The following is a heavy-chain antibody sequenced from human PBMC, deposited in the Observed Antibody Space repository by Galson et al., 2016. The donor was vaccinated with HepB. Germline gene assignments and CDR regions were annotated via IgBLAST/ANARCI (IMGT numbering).Heavy chain of an antibody. D-gene: IGHD1-26*01. Sequence: SLRLSCAASGFTFSIYSIHWVRQAPGKGLGWVAVISYDGTKKYYADSVKGRFTLSRDNSKNTLYVQMDSLRTEDTAVYYCARDYSGNYYTSFDIWGQGTMVTVSS. J-gene: IGHJ3*02. V-gene: IGHV3-30-3*01. CDR3: ARDYSGNYYTSFDI. CDR1: GFTFSIYS. CDR2: ISYDGTKK.